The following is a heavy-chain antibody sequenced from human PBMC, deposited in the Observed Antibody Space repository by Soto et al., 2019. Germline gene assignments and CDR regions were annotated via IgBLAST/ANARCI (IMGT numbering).Heavy chain of an antibody. CDR1: GGSVTSGTYY. D-gene: IGHD5-12*01. V-gene: IGHV4-61*01. CDR3: ARDRGRGFYTGLDY. J-gene: IGHJ4*02. CDR2: IYYSGAT. Sequence: SETLSLTCNVSGGSVTSGTYYWSWIRQTPGKELEWIGYIYYSGATNYNPSLRSRVTISADTSKNQLSLKLKSVTAADTATYYCARDRGRGFYTGLDYWGQGILVTVS.